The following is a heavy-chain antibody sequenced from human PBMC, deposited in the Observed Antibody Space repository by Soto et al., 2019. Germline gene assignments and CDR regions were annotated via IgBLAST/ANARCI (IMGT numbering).Heavy chain of an antibody. V-gene: IGHV1-2*04. Sequence: QVQLVQSGAEVKEPGASVTVSCRASGDRFTDYYMHWVRQAPGQGLEWMGWINPNSGVTKYAKKFQGWVTMTRDTSIRTVYMQLSRLGFYDTAIYYCARESGGATATLDYYYFDMEVWGTGTTVTVSS. J-gene: IGHJ6*03. CDR1: GDRFTDYY. CDR2: INPNSGVT. CDR3: ARESGGATATLDYYYFDMEV. D-gene: IGHD5-12*01.